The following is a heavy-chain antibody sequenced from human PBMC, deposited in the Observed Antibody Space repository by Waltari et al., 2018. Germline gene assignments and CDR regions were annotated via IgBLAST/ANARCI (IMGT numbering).Heavy chain of an antibody. J-gene: IGHJ5*02. CDR1: GGSFSGYY. Sequence: QVQLQQWGAGLLKPSETLSLTCAVYGGSFSGYYWSWIRQPPGKGLEWIGEINHSGRIIYNPSLKSRVSISIDTSRNQFSLKLRSVTAADTAVYFCARGRVEREQLVGWFDPWGQGTQVTVSS. CDR2: INHSGRI. V-gene: IGHV4-34*01. CDR3: ARGRVEREQLVGWFDP. D-gene: IGHD6-6*01.